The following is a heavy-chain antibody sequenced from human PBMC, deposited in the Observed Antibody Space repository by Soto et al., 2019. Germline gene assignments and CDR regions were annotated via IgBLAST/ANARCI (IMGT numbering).Heavy chain of an antibody. Sequence: GVSLKVSSKASGYTFTSYGISWVRQEPGQGLEWMGWISAYNGNTNYAQKLQGRVTMTTDTSTSTAYMELRSLRSDDRAVYSCARDWYNWNYGAPCFDPWGQGTLVTVS. J-gene: IGHJ5*02. D-gene: IGHD1-7*01. CDR2: ISAYNGNT. CDR1: GYTFTSYG. V-gene: IGHV1-18*01. CDR3: ARDWYNWNYGAPCFDP.